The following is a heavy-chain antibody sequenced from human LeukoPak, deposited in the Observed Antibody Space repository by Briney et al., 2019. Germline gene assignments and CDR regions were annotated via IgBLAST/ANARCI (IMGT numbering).Heavy chain of an antibody. CDR1: GFTFDDYA. CDR2: ISWNSGSI. D-gene: IGHD1-1*01. CDR3: AKDKTAGTTGPGGDAFDI. Sequence: PGRSLRLSCAASGFTFDDYAVHWVRQAPGKGLEWVSGISWNSGSIGYADSVKGRFTISRDNAKNSLYLQMNSLRAEDMALYYCAKDKTAGTTGPGGDAFDIWGQGTMVTVSS. J-gene: IGHJ3*02. V-gene: IGHV3-9*03.